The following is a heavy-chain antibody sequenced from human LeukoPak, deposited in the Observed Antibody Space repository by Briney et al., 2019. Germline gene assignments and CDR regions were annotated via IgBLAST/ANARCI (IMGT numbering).Heavy chain of an antibody. CDR1: GFTFSSYS. CDR2: ISSSSTI. CDR3: ARDGPEAFDY. V-gene: IGHV3-48*01. J-gene: IGHJ4*02. Sequence: PGGSLRLSCAASGFTFSSYSMNWVRQAPGKGLEWVSYISSSSTIYYADSVKGRFTISRDNAKNSLYLQMNSLRAEDTAVYYCARDGPEAFDYWGQGTLVTVSS.